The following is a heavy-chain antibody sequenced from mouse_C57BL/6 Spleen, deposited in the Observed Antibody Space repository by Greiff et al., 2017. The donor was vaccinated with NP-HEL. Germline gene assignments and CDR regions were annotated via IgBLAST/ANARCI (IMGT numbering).Heavy chain of an antibody. CDR3: ARGDYYGSSFYYFDY. CDR1: GYTFTSYW. D-gene: IGHD1-1*01. CDR2: IDPSDSDT. J-gene: IGHJ2*01. V-gene: IGHV1-52*01. Sequence: QVQLQQPGAELVRPGSSVKLSCKASGYTFTSYWMHWVQQRPIPGLAWIGNIDPSDSDTPYNQKFTDKATLTVDKSSSTAYMQLSSLTSEDSAVYYCARGDYYGSSFYYFDYWGQGTTLTVSS.